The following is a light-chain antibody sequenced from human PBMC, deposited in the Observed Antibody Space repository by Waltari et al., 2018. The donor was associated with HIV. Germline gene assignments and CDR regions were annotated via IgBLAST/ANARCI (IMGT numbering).Light chain of an antibody. V-gene: IGKV3D-15*03. J-gene: IGKJ4*01. CDR3: QQYNSWPL. CDR1: ESGSSN. Sequence: EIVMTQSPATVSVSQGERVPLSCRASESGSSNLAWYQEKPGQAPRLLIYGAFIRATGIPYRFSGSVSGTEFTLTISTLQSEDFAVYYCQQYNSWPLIGGGTKVDFK. CDR2: GAF.